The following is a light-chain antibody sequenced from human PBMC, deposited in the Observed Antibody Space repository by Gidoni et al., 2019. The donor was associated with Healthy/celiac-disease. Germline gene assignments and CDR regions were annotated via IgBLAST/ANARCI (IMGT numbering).Light chain of an antibody. Sequence: QSALTQPASVSGSPGQSITISCTGTSSDVGGYNYVSWYQQHPGKAPKLMIYDVSNRPSWVSNRFSGSKSGNTASLTISGLQAEDEADYYCSSYTSSSTPGYVFGTGTKVTVL. CDR2: DVS. V-gene: IGLV2-14*01. CDR1: SSDVGGYNY. CDR3: SSYTSSSTPGYV. J-gene: IGLJ1*01.